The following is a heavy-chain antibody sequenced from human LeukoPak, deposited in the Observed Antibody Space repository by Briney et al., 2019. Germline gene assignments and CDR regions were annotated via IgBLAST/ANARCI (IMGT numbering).Heavy chain of an antibody. V-gene: IGHV4-59*11. D-gene: IGHD2-2*01. J-gene: IGHJ4*02. Sequence: SETLSLTCTVSGGAISSHYWSWIWQPPGKGQERIGDIYYSGSTNYNPSLKSRVTISVDTSKNQFSLKLSSVTAADTAVYYCARRYCSSTSCHRYYFDYWGQGTLVTVSS. CDR1: GGAISSHY. CDR2: IYYSGST. CDR3: ARRYCSSTSCHRYYFDY.